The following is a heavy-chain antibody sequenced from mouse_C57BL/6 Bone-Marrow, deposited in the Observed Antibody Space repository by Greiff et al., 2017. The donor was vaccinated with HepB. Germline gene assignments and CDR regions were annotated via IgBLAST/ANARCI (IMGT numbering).Heavy chain of an antibody. CDR1: GYTFTNYW. Sequence: QVQLKESGAELVRPGTSVKMSCKASGYTFTNYWIGWAKQRPGHGLEWIGDIYPGGGYTNYNEKFKGKATLTADKSSSTAYMQFSSLTSEDSAIYYCASVGYGAMDYWGQGTSVTVSS. J-gene: IGHJ4*01. CDR3: ASVGYGAMDY. V-gene: IGHV1-63*01. CDR2: IYPGGGYT. D-gene: IGHD1-1*02.